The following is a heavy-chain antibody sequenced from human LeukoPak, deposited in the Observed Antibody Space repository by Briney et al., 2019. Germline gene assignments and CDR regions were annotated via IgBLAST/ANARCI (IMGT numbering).Heavy chain of an antibody. CDR1: GFTFNNA. Sequence: GGSLRLSCLASGFTFNNALHWVRQGPGKGLEWVSGVSWKSHVIDYAASVKGRFTISRDNAKNSLFLEMNSLRPEDTASYYCVKGNSGTYATYFDSWGQGTMVTVAS. CDR2: VSWKSHVI. J-gene: IGHJ4*02. D-gene: IGHD1-26*01. V-gene: IGHV3-9*01. CDR3: VKGNSGTYATYFDS.